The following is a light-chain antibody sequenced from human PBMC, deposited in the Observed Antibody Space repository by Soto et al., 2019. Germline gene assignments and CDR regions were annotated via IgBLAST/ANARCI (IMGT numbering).Light chain of an antibody. Sequence: TQSAASLSASLGNRFTITGRASKIIETYLDWYQQKSGQAPKLLVYAALNWHTGIPSRFSGSGSGTDFTLTISSLQTEDFATFYCQQNYSTPLTFGEGTKVDIK. CDR2: AAL. V-gene: IGKV1-39*01. CDR1: KIIETY. J-gene: IGKJ4*01. CDR3: QQNYSTPLT.